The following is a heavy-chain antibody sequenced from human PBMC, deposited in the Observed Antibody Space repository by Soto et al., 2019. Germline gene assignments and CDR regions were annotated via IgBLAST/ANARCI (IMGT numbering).Heavy chain of an antibody. D-gene: IGHD1-26*01. CDR2: ISAYNGNT. V-gene: IGHV1-18*04. CDR1: GYTFTSYG. Sequence: QVQLVQSGAEVKKPRASVKVSCKASGYTFTSYGISWVRQAPGQGLEWMGWISAYNGNTNYAQKLQGRVTMTTDTSTSTAYMELRSLRSDDTAVYYCARDMVGATSPPGFYVDYWGQGTLVTVSS. J-gene: IGHJ4*02. CDR3: ARDMVGATSPPGFYVDY.